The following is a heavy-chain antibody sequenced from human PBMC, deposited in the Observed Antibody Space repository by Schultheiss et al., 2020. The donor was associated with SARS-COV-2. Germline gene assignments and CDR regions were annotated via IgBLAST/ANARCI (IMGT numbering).Heavy chain of an antibody. Sequence: GSLRLSCAVYGESFSAYYWSWIRQPPGKGLEWIGEINHSGSTNYNPSLKSRVTISVDTSKNQFSLKLSSVTAADTAVYYCARDLGSSGYYYVQYGMDVWGQGTTVTVSS. CDR1: GESFSAYY. CDR3: ARDLGSSGYYYVQYGMDV. D-gene: IGHD3-22*01. V-gene: IGHV4-34*01. CDR2: INHSGST. J-gene: IGHJ6*02.